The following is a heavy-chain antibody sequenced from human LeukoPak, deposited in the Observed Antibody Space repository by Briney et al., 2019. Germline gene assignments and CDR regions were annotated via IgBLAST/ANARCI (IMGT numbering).Heavy chain of an antibody. Sequence: SETLSLTCTVSGYSISSGYYWGWIRQPPGKGLEWIGSIYHSGSTYYNPSLKSRVTISVDTSKNQFSLRLNSVTAADTAVYYCARHLFLSGSYGWGQGTLVTVSS. CDR2: IYHSGST. D-gene: IGHD1-26*01. CDR3: ARHLFLSGSYG. V-gene: IGHV4-38-2*02. CDR1: GYSISSGYY. J-gene: IGHJ4*02.